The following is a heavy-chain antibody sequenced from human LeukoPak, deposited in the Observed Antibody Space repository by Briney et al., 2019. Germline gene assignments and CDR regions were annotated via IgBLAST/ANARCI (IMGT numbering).Heavy chain of an antibody. Sequence: SETLSLTCAVYGGSFSGYYWSWIRQPPGKGLEWIGEINHSGSTNYNPSLKSRVTISVDTSKNQFSLKVSSVTAADTAVYFCARGNGYNRFWGHGTLVTVSS. CDR2: INHSGST. D-gene: IGHD5-24*01. CDR3: ARGNGYNRF. J-gene: IGHJ4*01. V-gene: IGHV4-34*01. CDR1: GGSFSGYY.